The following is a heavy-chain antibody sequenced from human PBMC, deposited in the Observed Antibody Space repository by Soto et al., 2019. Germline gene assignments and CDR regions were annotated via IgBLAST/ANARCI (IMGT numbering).Heavy chain of an antibody. D-gene: IGHD3-9*01. CDR3: AKDGYLDTYYFDY. J-gene: IGHJ4*02. V-gene: IGHV3-30-3*01. CDR1: GVTFSSYA. Sequence: QVQLVESGGGVVQPGRSLRLSCAASGVTFSSYAMHWGRQAPGKGLEWVAVISYDGISKHYADSVKGRFSISRDDSENTLYVQMNSLRAEDTAVYYCAKDGYLDTYYFDYWGQGTLVTVSS. CDR2: ISYDGISK.